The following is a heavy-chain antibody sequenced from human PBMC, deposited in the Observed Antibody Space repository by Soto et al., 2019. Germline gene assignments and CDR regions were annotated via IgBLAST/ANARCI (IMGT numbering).Heavy chain of an antibody. Sequence: SETLSLTCTVSGGSISSYYWSWIRQPPGKGLEWIGYIYYSGSTNYNPSLKCRVTISVDTSKNQFSLKLSSVTAADTAVYYCARADGDFNWFDPWGQGTLVTVSS. D-gene: IGHD4-17*01. CDR1: GGSISSYY. V-gene: IGHV4-59*01. CDR3: ARADGDFNWFDP. J-gene: IGHJ5*02. CDR2: IYYSGST.